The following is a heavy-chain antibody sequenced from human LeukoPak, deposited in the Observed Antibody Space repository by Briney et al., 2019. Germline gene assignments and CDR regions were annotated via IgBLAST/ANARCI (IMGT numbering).Heavy chain of an antibody. CDR2: INGDGSVT. Sequence: PGGSLRLSCAASGFTFNNYWMHWVRQAPGKGPVWISHINGDGSVTGYADSVKGRFTVSRDNARHTLYAQMNNLRAEDTAVYYCASPRGYWGQGTLVTVSS. J-gene: IGHJ4*02. D-gene: IGHD3-16*01. CDR1: GFTFNNYW. CDR3: ASPRGY. V-gene: IGHV3-74*01.